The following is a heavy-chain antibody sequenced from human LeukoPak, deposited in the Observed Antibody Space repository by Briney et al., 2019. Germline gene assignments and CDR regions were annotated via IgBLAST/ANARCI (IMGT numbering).Heavy chain of an antibody. V-gene: IGHV3-11*01. J-gene: IGHJ6*02. CDR2: ISSSGSTI. Sequence: PGGSLRLSCAASGFTFSDYYMSWIRQAPGKGLEWVSYISSSGSTIYYAGSVKGRFTISRDNAKNSLYLQMNSLRAEDTAVYYCARGPGVPGSYYYYYGMDVWGQGTTVTVSS. CDR1: GFTFSDYY. CDR3: ARGPGVPGSYYYYYGMDV. D-gene: IGHD3-10*01.